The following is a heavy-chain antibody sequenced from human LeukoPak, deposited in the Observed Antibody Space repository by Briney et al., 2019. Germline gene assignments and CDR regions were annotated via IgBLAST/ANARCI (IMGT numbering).Heavy chain of an antibody. CDR1: GGSISSYY. V-gene: IGHV4-59*05. CDR2: IYYSGST. Sequence: PSETLSLTCTVSGGSISSYYWSWIRQPPGKGLEWIGSIYYSGSTYYNPSLKSRVTISVDTSKNRFSLKLSSVTAADTAVYYCARNRYYYGSGNYGVPNWFDPWGQGTLVTVSS. J-gene: IGHJ5*02. CDR3: ARNRYYYGSGNYGVPNWFDP. D-gene: IGHD3-10*01.